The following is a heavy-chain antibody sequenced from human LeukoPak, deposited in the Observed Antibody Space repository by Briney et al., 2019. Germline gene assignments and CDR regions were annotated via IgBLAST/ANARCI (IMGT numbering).Heavy chain of an antibody. V-gene: IGHV4-4*07. J-gene: IGHJ4*02. Sequence: SETLTLTCTVSGGSITIYYWSWIRQPAGKGLEWIGRIYTSGSTNYNPSLKSRVTISVDTSKNQFSLKLRSVMAADTAVYYCARAYCVGDCTVLHIYFDNWGQGTLVTVSS. CDR2: IYTSGST. D-gene: IGHD2-21*02. CDR3: ARAYCVGDCTVLHIYFDN. CDR1: GGSITIYY.